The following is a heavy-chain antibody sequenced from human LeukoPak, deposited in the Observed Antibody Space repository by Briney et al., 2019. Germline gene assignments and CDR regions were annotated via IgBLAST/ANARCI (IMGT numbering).Heavy chain of an antibody. V-gene: IGHV4-59*01. CDR1: GGSFSSYY. D-gene: IGHD3-10*01. Sequence: SETLSLTCAVYGGSFSSYYWSWIRQPPGKGLEWIGYIYYSGSTNYNPSLKSRVTISVDTSKNQFSLKLSSVTAADTAVYYCAREGLGRNYFDYWGQGTLVTVSS. CDR2: IYYSGST. J-gene: IGHJ4*02. CDR3: AREGLGRNYFDY.